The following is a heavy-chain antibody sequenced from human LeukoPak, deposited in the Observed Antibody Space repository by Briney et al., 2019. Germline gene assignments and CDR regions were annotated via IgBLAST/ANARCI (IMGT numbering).Heavy chain of an antibody. Sequence: GGSLRLSCAASGFTFSSYAMYWVRQAPGKGLGYVSAVSSNGGSTDYANSVKGRFTISRDNSKNTLYLQMGSLRAEDMAVYYCARGWLDVWGKGTTVTVSS. CDR3: ARGWLDV. CDR2: VSSNGGST. J-gene: IGHJ6*04. V-gene: IGHV3-64*01. CDR1: GFTFSSYA. D-gene: IGHD6-13*01.